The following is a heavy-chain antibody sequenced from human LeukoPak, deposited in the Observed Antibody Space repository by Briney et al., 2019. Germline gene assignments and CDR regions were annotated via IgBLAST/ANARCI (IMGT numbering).Heavy chain of an antibody. CDR1: GLTFSRYW. D-gene: IGHD1-26*01. Sequence: PGWSLTLSFPASGLTFSRYWMHWVRQAPGKGLMWVSRISPDGSTPLYADSVKGRFTIFRDNAKNTLYLEMNSLRAEDTAVYFCSRDGVGASHDYWGQGTLVTVSS. J-gene: IGHJ4*02. CDR3: SRDGVGASHDY. V-gene: IGHV3-74*03. CDR2: ISPDGSTP.